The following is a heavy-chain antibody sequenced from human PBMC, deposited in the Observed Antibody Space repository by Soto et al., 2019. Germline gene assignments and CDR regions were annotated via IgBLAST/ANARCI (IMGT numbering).Heavy chain of an antibody. J-gene: IGHJ6*02. CDR2: IGTSGKTI. CDR3: ARDPAIYSGKFDYGLDV. CDR1: GFTFSSYE. V-gene: IGHV3-48*03. D-gene: IGHD4-4*01. Sequence: GGSQRLSCAVSGFTFSSYEMNWVRQAPGKGLEWVSYIGTSGKTIYYADSVRGRFTISRDNAKNSLYLQMNSLRAEDTAVYFCARDPAIYSGKFDYGLDVWGRGTTVTVSS.